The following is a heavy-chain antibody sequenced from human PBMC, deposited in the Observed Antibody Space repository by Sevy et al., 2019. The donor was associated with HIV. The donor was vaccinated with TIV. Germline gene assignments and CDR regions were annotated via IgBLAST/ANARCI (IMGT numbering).Heavy chain of an antibody. CDR1: GFTFSNAW. J-gene: IGHJ4*02. CDR3: TTDPASGSYF. CDR2: IKSKTDGGTT. Sequence: GGSLRLSCAASGFTFSNAWMSWVRQAPGKGLEWVGRIKSKTDGGTTDYAAPVKGSITISRDDSKNKLYLQMNSLKTEDTDVYYCTTDPASGSYFWGQGTLVTVSS. V-gene: IGHV3-15*01. D-gene: IGHD1-26*01.